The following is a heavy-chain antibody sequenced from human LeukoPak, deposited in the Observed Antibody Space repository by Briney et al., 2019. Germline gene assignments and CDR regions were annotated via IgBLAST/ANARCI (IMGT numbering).Heavy chain of an antibody. Sequence: SETLSLTCTVSGGSISGYYWSWIRQPPGKGLEWIGYIYYSGSTNYNPSLKSRVTISVDTSKNQFSLKLSSVTAADTAVYYCAKESPYCSGGSCYSSWFDPWGQGTLVTVSS. D-gene: IGHD2-15*01. CDR3: AKESPYCSGGSCYSSWFDP. CDR1: GGSISGYY. CDR2: IYYSGST. V-gene: IGHV4-59*12. J-gene: IGHJ5*02.